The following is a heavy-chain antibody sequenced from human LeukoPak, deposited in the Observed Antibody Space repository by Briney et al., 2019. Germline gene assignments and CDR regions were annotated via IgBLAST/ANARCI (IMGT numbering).Heavy chain of an antibody. Sequence: PSETLSLTCTVSGDSINSSSYYWDWIRQPPGKGLEWIGSIYYSGSTYYNPSLKSRVTISVDTSKNQFSLKLSSVTAADTAVYYCARWAVVTANYFDYWGQGTLVTVSS. CDR3: ARWAVVTANYFDY. CDR1: GDSINSSSYY. V-gene: IGHV4-39*07. J-gene: IGHJ4*02. D-gene: IGHD2-15*01. CDR2: IYYSGST.